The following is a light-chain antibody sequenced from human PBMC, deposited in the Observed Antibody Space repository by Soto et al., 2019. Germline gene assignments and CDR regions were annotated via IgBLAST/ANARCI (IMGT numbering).Light chain of an antibody. Sequence: QSALTQPASVSGSPGQSITISCTGTSRDVGGYNYVSWYQISPGKAPKLIIYEVSNRPSGVSDRFSGSRSGNTASLAISVHQPEDEADYYCSSYTASRTWVFGGGTKLTVL. CDR3: SSYTASRTWV. V-gene: IGLV2-14*01. CDR2: EVS. J-gene: IGLJ3*02. CDR1: SRDVGGYNY.